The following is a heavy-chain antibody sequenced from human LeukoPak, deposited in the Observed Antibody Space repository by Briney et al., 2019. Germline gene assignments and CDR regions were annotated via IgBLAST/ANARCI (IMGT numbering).Heavy chain of an antibody. CDR3: ARQKWEQQGRDYYFNGLDV. D-gene: IGHD1/OR15-1a*01. V-gene: IGHV4-61*01. J-gene: IGHJ6*02. Sequence: SETLSLTCTVSGDSFTSVTDYWAWIRQPPGKGLEWIGYIYYGGSTIYNPSLKSRVTISIDTSKNQFSLKLTSVTAADTAVYYCARQKWEQQGRDYYFNGLDVWGPGTTVIVSS. CDR1: GDSFTSVTDY. CDR2: IYYGGST.